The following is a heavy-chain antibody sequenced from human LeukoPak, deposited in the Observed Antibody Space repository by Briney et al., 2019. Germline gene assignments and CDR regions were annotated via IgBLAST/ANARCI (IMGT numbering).Heavy chain of an antibody. D-gene: IGHD6-13*01. J-gene: IGHJ2*01. CDR2: INGYGSIT. CDR1: GVTFESYW. Sequence: GGSLRLACAASGVTFESYWIHWVGQGPGKRLEWVSCINGYGSITNYADSVKGRFTISRDNSKNTLYLQMNSLRAEDTAVYYCARGPDSSSWYISYWYFDLWGRGTLVTVSS. CDR3: ARGPDSSSWYISYWYFDL. V-gene: IGHV3-74*01.